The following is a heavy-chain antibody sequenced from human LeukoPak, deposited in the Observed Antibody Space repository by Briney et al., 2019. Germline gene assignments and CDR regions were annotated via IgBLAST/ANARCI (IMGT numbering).Heavy chain of an antibody. J-gene: IGHJ6*03. CDR2: IIPIFGTA. Sequence: SVKVSCKASGGTFSSYAISWVRQAPGQGLERMGGIIPIFGTANYAQKFQGRVTITADESTSTAYMELSSLRSEDTAVYYCAREGYSDSNHFHYYYYYMDVWGKGTTVTVSS. D-gene: IGHD6-13*01. CDR3: AREGYSDSNHFHYYYYYMDV. CDR1: GGTFSSYA. V-gene: IGHV1-69*01.